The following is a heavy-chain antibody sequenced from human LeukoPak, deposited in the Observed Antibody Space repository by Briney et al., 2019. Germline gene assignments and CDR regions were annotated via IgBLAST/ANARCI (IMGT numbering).Heavy chain of an antibody. J-gene: IGHJ4*02. Sequence: SETPSLTCAVYGGSFSGYYWSWIRQPPGKGLEWIGEINHSGSTNYNPSLKSRVTISVDTSKNQFSLKLSSVTAADTAVYYCARGALLWFGESTNYFDYWGQGTLVTVSS. D-gene: IGHD3-10*01. V-gene: IGHV4-34*01. CDR3: ARGALLWFGESTNYFDY. CDR2: INHSGST. CDR1: GGSFSGYY.